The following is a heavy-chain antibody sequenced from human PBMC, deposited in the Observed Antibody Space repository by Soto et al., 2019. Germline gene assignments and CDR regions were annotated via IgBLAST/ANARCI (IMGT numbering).Heavy chain of an antibody. CDR1: GFTFSSYS. J-gene: IGHJ3*02. V-gene: IGHV3-48*02. D-gene: IGHD3-3*01. CDR3: ARDGGNYDFWSGYQKTSRTFDI. CDR2: ISSSSSTI. Sequence: GGSLRLSCAASGFTFSSYSMNWVRQAPGKGLEWVSYISSSSSTIYYADSVKGRFTNSRDNAKNSLYLQMNSLRDEDTAVYYCARDGGNYDFWSGYQKTSRTFDIWGQGTMVTVSS.